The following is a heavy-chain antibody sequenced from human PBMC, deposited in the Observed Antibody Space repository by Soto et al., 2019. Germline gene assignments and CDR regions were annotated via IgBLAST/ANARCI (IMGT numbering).Heavy chain of an antibody. D-gene: IGHD2-21*02. V-gene: IGHV1-18*01. CDR2: FNPDNHNT. J-gene: IGHJ4*02. CDR1: GYTFSNYG. Sequence: QVQLVQSGAEVKRPGTSVKVSCKVSGYTFSNYGINWVRQAPGQGLEWVGWFNPDNHNTNYEQKFQDRVSLTTDTSTTTAYVELRGLRSDDTAVYYCARVRFGDPFAFWGQGTLVTVSS. CDR3: ARVRFGDPFAF.